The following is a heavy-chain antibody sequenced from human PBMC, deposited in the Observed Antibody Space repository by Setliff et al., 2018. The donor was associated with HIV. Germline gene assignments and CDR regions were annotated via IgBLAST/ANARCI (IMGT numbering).Heavy chain of an antibody. J-gene: IGHJ4*02. CDR2: ISNDGGRE. Sequence: LRLSCAASGFTFKNAWMNWVRQAPGRGLEWAAIISNDGGREYYVDSVKGRFTISRDNAKSSLYLQMDSLRVEDTSVYYCWSGYTSGRWGQGTLVTVSS. D-gene: IGHD6-19*01. CDR3: WSGYTSGR. CDR1: GFTFKNAW. V-gene: IGHV3-7*01.